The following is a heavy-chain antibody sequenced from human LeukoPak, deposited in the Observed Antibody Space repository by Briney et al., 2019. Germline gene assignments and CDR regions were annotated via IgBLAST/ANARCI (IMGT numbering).Heavy chain of an antibody. J-gene: IGHJ3*02. CDR3: ARLINNDSSGDADTFDM. D-gene: IGHD6-25*01. CDR2: IYYSGST. Sequence: PSETLSLTCTVSGGSMRSHYWSWIRQTPGKGVEWIGYIYYSGSTRYNPSLKSRVTISVDTSKNQFSLKLTSVTATDTAVYYCARLINNDSSGDADTFDMWGQGTVVSVFS. V-gene: IGHV4-59*11. CDR1: GGSMRSHY.